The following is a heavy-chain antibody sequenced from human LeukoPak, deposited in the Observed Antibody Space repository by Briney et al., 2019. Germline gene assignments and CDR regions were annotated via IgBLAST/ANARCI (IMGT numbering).Heavy chain of an antibody. D-gene: IGHD2-2*01. J-gene: IGHJ6*02. V-gene: IGHV3-9*01. Sequence: GRSLRLSCAASGFTFDDYAMHWVRHAPGKGLEWVSGISWNSGSIGYADSVKGRFTISRDNAKNSLYLQMNSLRAEDTALYYCAKDMANQLLYDYGMDVWGQGTTSPSP. CDR1: GFTFDDYA. CDR3: AKDMANQLLYDYGMDV. CDR2: ISWNSGSI.